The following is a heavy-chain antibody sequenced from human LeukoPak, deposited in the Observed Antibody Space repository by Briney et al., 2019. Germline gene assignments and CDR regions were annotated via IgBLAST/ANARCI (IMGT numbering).Heavy chain of an antibody. J-gene: IGHJ4*02. V-gene: IGHV1-18*01. D-gene: IGHD5-24*01. Sequence: ASVKVSCKASGYTFTNYGITWVRQAPGQGLEWMCWISGYQGSTKYAQNFQGRVTMTIDTSTSTAYMDLRSLRSDDTAIYFCARSDRGTITAGPFNYWGQGTLVAVSS. CDR1: GYTFTNYG. CDR3: ARSDRGTITAGPFNY. CDR2: ISGYQGST.